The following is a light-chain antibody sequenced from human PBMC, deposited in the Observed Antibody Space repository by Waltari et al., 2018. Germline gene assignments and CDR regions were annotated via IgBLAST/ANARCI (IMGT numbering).Light chain of an antibody. Sequence: LWSYYFKNYLSWDQPKPGQPPKLLMYWASTRESVVPDRFSGSGSGTNFTLTISGLQAEDVAVYYCQQYYSTPPTFGQVTKLKIK. V-gene: IGKV4-1*01. CDR2: WAS. J-gene: IGKJ2*01. CDR1: LWSYYFKNY. CDR3: QQYYSTPPT.